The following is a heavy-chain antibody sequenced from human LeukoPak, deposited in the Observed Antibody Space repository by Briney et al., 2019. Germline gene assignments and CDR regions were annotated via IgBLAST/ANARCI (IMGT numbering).Heavy chain of an antibody. J-gene: IGHJ4*02. CDR2: IYSGGTR. D-gene: IGHD6-13*01. V-gene: IGHV3-66*01. CDR3: ARDSSSSSSYFDY. Sequence: PGGSLRLSCSVSGFTVSTNYMSWVRQAPGEGLEWVSVIYSGGTRYYADSVKGRFTISRDNSKNTLYLQMNSLRPEDTAVYYCARDSSSSSSYFDYWGQGTLVTVSS. CDR1: GFTVSTNY.